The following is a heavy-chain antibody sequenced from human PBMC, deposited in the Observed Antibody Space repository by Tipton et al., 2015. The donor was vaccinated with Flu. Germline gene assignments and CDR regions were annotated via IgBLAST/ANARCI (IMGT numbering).Heavy chain of an antibody. CDR1: GGSIISYY. J-gene: IGHJ4*02. D-gene: IGHD5-12*01. CDR2: IWYSGST. Sequence: GLVKPSETLSLTCTVSGGSIISYYWSWIRQPPGKGLEWIGYIWYSGSTNYNPSLKSRVTMSADTSKSQFSLNLNSATAADTAVYYCARVVAASGIDYWGQGTLVTVPS. CDR3: ARVVAASGIDY. V-gene: IGHV4-59*01.